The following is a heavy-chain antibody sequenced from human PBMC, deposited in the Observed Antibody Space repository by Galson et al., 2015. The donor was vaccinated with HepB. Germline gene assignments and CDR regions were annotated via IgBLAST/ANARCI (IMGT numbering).Heavy chain of an antibody. CDR2: ISYDGGNK. Sequence: SLRLSCAASGFTFSNYAMHWVRQAPGKGLEWVALISYDGGNKIYADSVKGRFTISRDNSRNTLYLQMNSLRADDTAVYYCAKLPWVRGVIMFDALDVWGQGTMVTVSS. CDR1: GFTFSNYA. CDR3: AKLPWVRGVIMFDALDV. D-gene: IGHD3-10*01. V-gene: IGHV3-30*18. J-gene: IGHJ3*01.